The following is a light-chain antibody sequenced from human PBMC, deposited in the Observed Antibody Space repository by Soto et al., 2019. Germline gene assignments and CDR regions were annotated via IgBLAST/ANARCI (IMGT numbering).Light chain of an antibody. CDR1: QSVTSNY. Sequence: EIVLTQSPGTLSLSPGERATLTCRASQSVTSNYLAWYQQKPGQAPRLLIYGASSRATGIPDRFSGSGSGTDFTLTISRLEPADFVVYFCQQYGTSAWTFGQGTKVEIK. CDR3: QQYGTSAWT. J-gene: IGKJ1*01. V-gene: IGKV3-20*01. CDR2: GAS.